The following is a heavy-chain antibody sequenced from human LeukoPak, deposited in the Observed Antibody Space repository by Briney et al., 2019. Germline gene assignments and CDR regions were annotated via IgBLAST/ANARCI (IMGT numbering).Heavy chain of an antibody. J-gene: IGHJ5*02. CDR2: IIPIFGTA. CDR3: ARSDMGRYNWFDP. V-gene: IGHV1-69*01. CDR1: GGTFSSYA. D-gene: IGHD3-9*01. Sequence: GASVKVSCKASGGTFSSYATSWVRQAPGQGLEWMGGIIPIFGTANYAQKFQGGVTITADESTSTAYMELSSLRSEDTAVYYCARSDMGRYNWFDPWGQGTLATVSS.